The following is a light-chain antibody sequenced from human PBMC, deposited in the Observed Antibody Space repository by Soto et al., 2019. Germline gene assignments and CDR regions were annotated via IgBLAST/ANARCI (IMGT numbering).Light chain of an antibody. J-gene: IGKJ1*01. CDR2: AAS. CDR1: QSVGSS. CDR3: QQYGSSYPWT. Sequence: EIVLTHSPATLSWSPVERATLSFRAIQSVGSSLAWYQQKLGQAPRLLIYAASDRATGIPDRFSGSGSGTDFTLTISRLEPEDFAVYYCQQYGSSYPWTLGQGTKVDI. V-gene: IGKV3-20*01.